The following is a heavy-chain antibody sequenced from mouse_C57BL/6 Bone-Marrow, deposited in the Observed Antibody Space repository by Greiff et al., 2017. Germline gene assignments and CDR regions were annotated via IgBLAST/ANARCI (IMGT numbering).Heavy chain of an antibody. V-gene: IGHV7-1*01. J-gene: IGHJ2*01. CDR2: SRNKANDYTT. CDR1: GFTFSDFY. Sequence: EVQLVESGGGLVQSGRSLRLSCATSGFTFSDFYMEWVRQAPGKGLEWIAASRNKANDYTTEYSASVKGRFIVSRDTSQSILYLQMNALRAEDTAIYYCARDNGGAFDYWGQGTTLTVSS. CDR3: ARDNGGAFDY.